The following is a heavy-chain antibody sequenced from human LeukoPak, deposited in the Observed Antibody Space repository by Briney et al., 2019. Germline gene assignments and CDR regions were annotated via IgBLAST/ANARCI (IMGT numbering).Heavy chain of an antibody. Sequence: PGGSLRLSCAASGFTFGRYSMNWVRQAPGKGLEWVSSITSSSSYIYYADSVKGRFTISRDNVKNSLYLQMHSLRAEDTAVYYCGRAAGELLPFDYFDYWGQGTLVTVSS. CDR3: GRAAGELLPFDYFDY. V-gene: IGHV3-21*06. J-gene: IGHJ4*02. CDR2: ITSSSSYI. D-gene: IGHD3-10*01. CDR1: GFTFGRYS.